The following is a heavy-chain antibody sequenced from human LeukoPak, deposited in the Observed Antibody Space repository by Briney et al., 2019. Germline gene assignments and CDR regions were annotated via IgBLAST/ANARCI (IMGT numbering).Heavy chain of an antibody. V-gene: IGHV1-2*06. Sequence: ASVKVSCKASGYTFTGYYMHWVRQAPGQGLEWMGRINPNSGGTNYAQKFQGRVTMTRDTSISTAYMELSRLRSDDTAVYYCARDPPRSTSSKAPFDYWAREPWSPSPQ. J-gene: IGHJ4*02. CDR1: GYTFTGYY. CDR2: INPNSGGT. D-gene: IGHD2-2*01. CDR3: ARDPPRSTSSKAPFDY.